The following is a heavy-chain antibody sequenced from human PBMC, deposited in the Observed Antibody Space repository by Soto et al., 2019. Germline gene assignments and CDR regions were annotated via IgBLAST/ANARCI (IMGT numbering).Heavy chain of an antibody. CDR1: GFTFSDYA. CDR2: VSHDGRNT. V-gene: IGHV3-30*18. D-gene: IGHD6-19*01. CDR3: AKGRRQWLVTSDFNY. J-gene: IGHJ4*02. Sequence: VQLVESGGGVVQPGRSLRLSCAASGFTFSDYAMHWVRQAPGKGLEWVAVVSHDGRNTHYADSVKGRFTISRDSSKNSVSLEMTSLRGEDTAVYYCAKGRRQWLVTSDFNYWGQGALVTVSS.